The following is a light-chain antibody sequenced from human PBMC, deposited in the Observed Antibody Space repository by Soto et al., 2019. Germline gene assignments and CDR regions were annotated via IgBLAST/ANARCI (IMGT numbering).Light chain of an antibody. Sequence: EIVLTQSPGTLSLSPGDRAALSCRASQSVSRSYLGWYQQKPGQAPRLLIYGASTRATGIPARFSGSGSGTEFNLSISSLHYEDFAVYYCQRYNNWPPVTFGQGTKVAIK. CDR1: QSVSRSY. CDR2: GAS. J-gene: IGKJ1*01. V-gene: IGKV3-15*01. CDR3: QRYNNWPPVT.